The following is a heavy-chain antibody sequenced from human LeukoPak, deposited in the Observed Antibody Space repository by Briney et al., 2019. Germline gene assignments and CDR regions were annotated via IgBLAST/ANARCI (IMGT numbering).Heavy chain of an antibody. J-gene: IGHJ4*02. CDR1: GYTLTELS. D-gene: IGHD2-15*01. Sequence: ASVKVSCKVSGYTLTELSMHWVRQPPGKGLGWMGDFDPEDGETIYAQKFQGRVTMTEDTATDTAYMELSSLRSEDTAVYYCATGEDTAGGFDYWGQGTLVTVSS. V-gene: IGHV1-24*01. CDR2: FDPEDGET. CDR3: ATGEDTAGGFDY.